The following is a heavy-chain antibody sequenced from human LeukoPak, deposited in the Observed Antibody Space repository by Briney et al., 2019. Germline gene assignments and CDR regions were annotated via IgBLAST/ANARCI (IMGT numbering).Heavy chain of an antibody. V-gene: IGHV4-39*02. D-gene: IGHD6-6*01. Sequence: SETLSLTCTVSGASISSGSYYWGWIRQPPGRGLDWIGSIYHSGSTFYSPSLMSRVTMSVDTSKNQFSLTLSSVTAADTAVYYCAGESCGRGRSSYCLDFWGQGTLVTVPS. CDR2: IYHSGST. J-gene: IGHJ4*02. CDR3: AGESCGRGRSSYCLDF. CDR1: GASISSGSYY.